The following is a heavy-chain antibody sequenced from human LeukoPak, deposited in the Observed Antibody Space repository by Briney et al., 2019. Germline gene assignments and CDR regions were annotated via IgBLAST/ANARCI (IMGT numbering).Heavy chain of an antibody. CDR1: GFTFSTYW. D-gene: IGHD6-6*01. Sequence: GGSLRLSCAASGFTFSTYWMSWVRQAPGKGLEWVANIKQDGSEKYYVDSVKGRFSISRDNAKNTLYLQMNSLRAEDTAVYYCARGLSGYASSLGYWGQGTLVTVSA. CDR3: ARGLSGYASSLGY. CDR2: IKQDGSEK. J-gene: IGHJ4*02. V-gene: IGHV3-7*01.